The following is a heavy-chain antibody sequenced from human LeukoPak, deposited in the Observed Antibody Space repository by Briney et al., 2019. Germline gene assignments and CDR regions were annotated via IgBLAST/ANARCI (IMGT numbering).Heavy chain of an antibody. Sequence: GGSLRLSCAASGFTFNNAWMSWVRQAPGKGLEWVGRIKSKTDGGTTDYAAPVKGRFIISRDDSKNTLYLQMNSLKTEDTAVYYCTTITAAGYIDYWGQGTLVIVSS. D-gene: IGHD6-13*01. V-gene: IGHV3-15*01. CDR3: TTITAAGYIDY. CDR1: GFTFNNAW. J-gene: IGHJ4*02. CDR2: IKSKTDGGTT.